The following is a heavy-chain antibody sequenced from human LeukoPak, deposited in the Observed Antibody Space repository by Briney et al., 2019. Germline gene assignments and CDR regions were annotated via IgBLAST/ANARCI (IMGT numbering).Heavy chain of an antibody. D-gene: IGHD6-19*01. Sequence: GGSLRLSCAASGFTFSDSAIHWVRQASRKGLEWVGRIRSKADSYATTYGASVKGRFTISRDGSQNTAYLNMNSLKTEDTAVYYCTREYSSGWPFDYWGQGPLVTVSS. CDR1: GFTFSDSA. CDR3: TREYSSGWPFDY. CDR2: IRSKADSYAT. J-gene: IGHJ4*02. V-gene: IGHV3-73*01.